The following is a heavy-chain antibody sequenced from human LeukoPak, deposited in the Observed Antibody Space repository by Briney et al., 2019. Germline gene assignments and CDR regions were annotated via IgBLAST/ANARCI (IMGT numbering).Heavy chain of an antibody. CDR3: ARIGGNSFYYYYGMDV. CDR1: GYTFTSYA. J-gene: IGHJ6*02. CDR2: INAGNGNT. V-gene: IGHV1-3*01. Sequence: ASVKVSCKASGYTFTSYAMHWVRQAPGQRLEWMGWINAGNGNTKYSQKFQGRVTITRDTSASTAYMELSSLRSEDTAVYYCARIGGNSFYYYYGMDVWGQGTTVAVSS. D-gene: IGHD4-23*01.